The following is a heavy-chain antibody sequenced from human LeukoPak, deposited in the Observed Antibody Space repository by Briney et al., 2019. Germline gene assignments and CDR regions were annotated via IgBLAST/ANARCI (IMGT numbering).Heavy chain of an antibody. CDR1: GGSFSGYY. CDR2: INHSGST. V-gene: IGHV4-34*01. CDR3: ARGYWNLDY. D-gene: IGHD1-1*01. J-gene: IGHJ4*02. Sequence: SETLSLTCAVYGGSFSGYYWSWIRQPPGKGLEWIGEINHSGSTNYNPSLKSRVTISVDKSKNQFSLKLSSVTAADTAVYYCARGYWNLDYWGQGTLVTVSS.